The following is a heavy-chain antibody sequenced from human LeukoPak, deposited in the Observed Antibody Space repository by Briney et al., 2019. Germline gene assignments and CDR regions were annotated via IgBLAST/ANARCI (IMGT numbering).Heavy chain of an antibody. D-gene: IGHD3-3*01. V-gene: IGHV3-30*04. CDR2: ISYDGSNK. CDR3: ARVVWRSMDV. Sequence: GGSLRLSCAASGFTFSSYAMHWVRQAPGKRLEWVAVISYDGSNKYYADSVKGRFTISRDNSKNTLYLQMNSLRAEDTAVYYCARVVWRSMDVWGKGTTVTVSS. J-gene: IGHJ6*03. CDR1: GFTFSSYA.